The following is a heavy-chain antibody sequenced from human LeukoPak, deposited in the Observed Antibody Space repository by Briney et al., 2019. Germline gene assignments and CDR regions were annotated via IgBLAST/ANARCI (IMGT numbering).Heavy chain of an antibody. D-gene: IGHD6-6*01. Sequence: SQTLSLTCTVSGGSISSSSYYWGWIRQPPGKGLEWIGSIYYSGSTYYNPSLKSRVTISVDTSKNQFSLKLSSVTAADTAVYYCARQQQLALRDELDDYWGQGTLVTVSS. CDR3: ARQQQLALRDELDDY. J-gene: IGHJ4*02. V-gene: IGHV4-39*01. CDR2: IYYSGST. CDR1: GGSISSSSYY.